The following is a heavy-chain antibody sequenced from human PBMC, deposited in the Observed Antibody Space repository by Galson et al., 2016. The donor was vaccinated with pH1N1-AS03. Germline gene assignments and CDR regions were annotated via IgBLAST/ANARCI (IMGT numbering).Heavy chain of an antibody. D-gene: IGHD1-1*01. CDR2: INPSGGST. CDR3: ARRGNILNWDDGVHWLDP. Sequence: SVKVSCKASGYIFGSYYLHWVRQAPGQGLEWMGIINPSGGSTTYPQKFQGRVTMTTDASTSTVYMELTTLGSDDTGVYYCARRGNILNWDDGVHWLDPWGQGTLVTVSS. CDR1: GYIFGSYY. V-gene: IGHV1-46*03. J-gene: IGHJ5*02.